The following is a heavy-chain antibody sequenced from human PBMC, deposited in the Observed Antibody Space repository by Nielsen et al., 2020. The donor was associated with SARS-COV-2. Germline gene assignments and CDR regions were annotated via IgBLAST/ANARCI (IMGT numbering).Heavy chain of an antibody. V-gene: IGHV4-59*08. CDR3: ARFLRGNSARYLDY. CDR1: GSSFTSYY. D-gene: IGHD4-23*01. J-gene: IGHJ4*02. CDR2: ISYSGST. Sequence: SETLSLTCTVPGSSFTSYYLSWIRQPPGKGLEWIGYISYSGSTTYNPSLKSRVTISAYTSKNHFSLNLSSVTAADTALYYCARFLRGNSARYLDYWGQGTLVTVSS.